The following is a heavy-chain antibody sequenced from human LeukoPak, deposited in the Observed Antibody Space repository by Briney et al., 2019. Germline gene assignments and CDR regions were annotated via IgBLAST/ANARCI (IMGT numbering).Heavy chain of an antibody. J-gene: IGHJ4*02. CDR2: INIDGSST. CDR1: GFTFSSYW. CDR3: TRAGHNWEHDY. D-gene: IGHD5-24*01. V-gene: IGHV3-74*01. Sequence: GGSLRLSCAASGFTFSSYWMHWVRQAPGKGLVWVSRINIDGSSTSYADSVKGRFTISRDNAKNTLYLQMNSLRADDTAVYYCTRAGHNWEHDYWGQGTLVTVSS.